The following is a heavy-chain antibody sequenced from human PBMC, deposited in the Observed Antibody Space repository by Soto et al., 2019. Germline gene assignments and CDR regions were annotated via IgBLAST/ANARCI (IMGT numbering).Heavy chain of an antibody. CDR2: ISSSGSTI. CDR3: ARSHLHYDSSGYPDY. CDR1: GFTFSDYY. J-gene: IGHJ4*02. D-gene: IGHD3-22*01. Sequence: PGGSLRLSCAASGFTFSDYYMSWIRQAPGKGLEWVSYISSSGSTIYYADSVKGRFTISRDNAKNSLYLQMNSLRAEDTAVYYCARSHLHYDSSGYPDYWGQGTLVTVSS. V-gene: IGHV3-11*01.